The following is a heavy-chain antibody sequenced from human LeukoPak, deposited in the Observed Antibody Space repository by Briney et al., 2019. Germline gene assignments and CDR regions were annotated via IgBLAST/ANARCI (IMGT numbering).Heavy chain of an antibody. CDR1: GITLSNYG. J-gene: IGHJ4*02. V-gene: IGHV3-23*01. CDR2: ISERGGST. CDR3: ARSSGWYDY. Sequence: PGGSLRLSCVVSGITLSNYGMSWVRQAPGKGLEWVSGISERGGSTNYADSVKGRFIISRDTSKNTVYLQMNSLRAEDTAVYYCARSSGWYDYWGQGTLVTVSS. D-gene: IGHD6-19*01.